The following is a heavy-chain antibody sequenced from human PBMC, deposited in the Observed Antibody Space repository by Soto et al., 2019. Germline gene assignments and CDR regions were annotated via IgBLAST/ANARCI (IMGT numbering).Heavy chain of an antibody. CDR3: AATESNDYRGLFDY. CDR1: GFTFSSYA. V-gene: IGHV3-23*01. D-gene: IGHD4-4*01. J-gene: IGHJ4*02. Sequence: GGSLRLSCAASGFTFSSYAMSWVRQAPGKGLEWVSAISGSGGSTYYADSVKGRFTISRDNSKNKLYLQMKSLRAEDTAVYYCAATESNDYRGLFDYWGQGTLVTVSS. CDR2: ISGSGGST.